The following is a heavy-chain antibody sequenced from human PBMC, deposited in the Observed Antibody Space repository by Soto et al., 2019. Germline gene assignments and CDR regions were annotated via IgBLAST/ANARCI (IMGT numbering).Heavy chain of an antibody. CDR3: ARVATVTTSYYYYGMDV. CDR2: INHSGST. V-gene: IGHV4-34*01. CDR1: GGSFSDYY. J-gene: IGHJ6*02. Sequence: PSETLSLTCAVYGGSFSDYYWSWIRQPPGKGLEWIGEINHSGSTNYNSSLKSRVTISVDTSKNQFSLKLSSVTAADTAVFYCARVATVTTSYYYYGMDVWGQGTTVTVS. D-gene: IGHD4-4*01.